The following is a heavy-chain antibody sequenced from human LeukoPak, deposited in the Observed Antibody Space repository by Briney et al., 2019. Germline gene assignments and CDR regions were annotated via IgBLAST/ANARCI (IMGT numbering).Heavy chain of an antibody. D-gene: IGHD2-2*01. CDR1: GYTFTSYG. CDR3: ARDLIVVVPAAISSAFDI. CDR2: ISAYNGNT. V-gene: IGHV1-18*01. Sequence: ASVKVSCKASGYTFTSYGISWVRQAPGQGLEWMGWISAYNGNTNYAQKLQGRVTMTTDTSTSTAYMKLRSLRSDDTAVYYCARDLIVVVPAAISSAFDIWGQGTMVTVSS. J-gene: IGHJ3*02.